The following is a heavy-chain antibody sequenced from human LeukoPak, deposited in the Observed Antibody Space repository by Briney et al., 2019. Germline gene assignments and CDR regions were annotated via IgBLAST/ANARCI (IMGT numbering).Heavy chain of an antibody. CDR2: ISAYNGNT. CDR3: ARDAPDYVWGSYRYPFDY. CDR1: GYTFTSYG. J-gene: IGHJ4*02. V-gene: IGHV1-18*01. D-gene: IGHD3-16*02. Sequence: GASVKVSCKASGYTFTSYGISWVRQAPGQGLEWMGWISAYNGNTNYAQKLQGRVTMTTDTSTSTAYMELRSLRSDDTAVYYCARDAPDYVWGSYRYPFDYWGQGTLFSVS.